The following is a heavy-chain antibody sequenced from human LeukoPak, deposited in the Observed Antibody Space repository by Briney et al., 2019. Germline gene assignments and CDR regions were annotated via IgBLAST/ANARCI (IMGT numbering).Heavy chain of an antibody. D-gene: IGHD2-8*01. J-gene: IGHJ5*02. CDR2: IYNSGST. Sequence: NPSETLSLTCTVSGGSISSGGYYWSWIRQPPGKGLEWIGYIYNSGSTNYNPSLKSRVTISVDTSTNQFSLKLRSVTAADTAVYYCARDGVFGTFDPWGQGTLVTVSS. V-gene: IGHV4-61*08. CDR3: ARDGVFGTFDP. CDR1: GGSISSGGYY.